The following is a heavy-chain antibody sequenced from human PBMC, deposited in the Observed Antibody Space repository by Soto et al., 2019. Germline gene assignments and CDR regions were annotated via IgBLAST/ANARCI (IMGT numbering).Heavy chain of an antibody. Sequence: LSLTCTVSGDSIRDSFWSWVRQPPGKGLEWIGLVHHTGNTNYNPSLETRVTMLIDASANHFSLTLTSVTPADAAIYYCARGREDHVDHHFGHLFDSWGQGTLVTV. J-gene: IGHJ4*02. CDR2: VHHTGNT. D-gene: IGHD3-10*01. CDR3: ARGREDHVDHHFGHLFDS. CDR1: GDSIRDSF. V-gene: IGHV4-59*01.